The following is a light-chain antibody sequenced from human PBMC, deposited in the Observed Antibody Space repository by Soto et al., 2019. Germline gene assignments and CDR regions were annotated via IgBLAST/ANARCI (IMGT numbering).Light chain of an antibody. J-gene: IGLJ1*01. CDR3: SSYAGTAYV. CDR2: EVS. CDR1: SSDVGGYNY. V-gene: IGLV2-8*01. Sequence: QSVLTQPPSASGSPGQSVTISCTGTSSDVGGYNYVSWYQQHPSKAPKLMIYEVSKRPSGVPDRFSGSKSGNTASLTVSGLQAEDEADYYCSSYAGTAYVFGTGTKLTVL.